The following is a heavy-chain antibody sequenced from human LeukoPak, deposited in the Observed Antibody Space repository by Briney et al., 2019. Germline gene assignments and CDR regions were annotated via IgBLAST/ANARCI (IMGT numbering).Heavy chain of an antibody. CDR1: GGSISSGGYY. Sequence: SETLSLTCTVSGGSISSGGYYWNWIRQHPGKGLEWIGYIYYSGSTYYNPPLKSRLTISVDTSKNQFSLKLTSLTAADTAVYYCATASPSFYYGSGSQYIDYWGQGTLVTVSS. CDR2: IYYSGST. CDR3: ATASPSFYYGSGSQYIDY. D-gene: IGHD3-10*01. J-gene: IGHJ4*02. V-gene: IGHV4-31*03.